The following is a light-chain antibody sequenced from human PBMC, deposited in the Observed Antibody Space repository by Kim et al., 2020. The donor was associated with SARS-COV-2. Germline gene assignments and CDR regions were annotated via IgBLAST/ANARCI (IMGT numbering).Light chain of an antibody. CDR2: YDS. V-gene: IGLV3-21*04. Sequence: PGKTARITCGGNNIGSKSVHWYQQKPGQAPVLVIYYDSDRPSGIPERFSGSNSGNMATLTISRVEAGDEADYYCQVWDSSSDHVVFGGGTQLTVL. CDR3: QVWDSSSDHVV. CDR1: NIGSKS. J-gene: IGLJ2*01.